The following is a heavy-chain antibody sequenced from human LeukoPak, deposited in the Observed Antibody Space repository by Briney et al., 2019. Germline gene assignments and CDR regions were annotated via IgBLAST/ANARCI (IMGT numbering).Heavy chain of an antibody. V-gene: IGHV7-4-1*02. CDR3: ARSEMGGILFGSVIAFDS. Sequence: ASVKVSCKASGYTFTRYAINWVRQAPGQGLEWMGWINGDTVNPTDAQAFTGRFVFSLDTSVNTAYLQISSLKPEDTAVYYCARSEMGGILFGSVIAFDSWGQGTLVTVSS. D-gene: IGHD3-16*02. CDR2: INGDTVNP. CDR1: GYTFTRYA. J-gene: IGHJ4*02.